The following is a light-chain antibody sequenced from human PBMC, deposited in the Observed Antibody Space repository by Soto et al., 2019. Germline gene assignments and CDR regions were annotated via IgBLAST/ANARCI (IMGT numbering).Light chain of an antibody. CDR3: CSYAGSYSYV. CDR1: SSDVGGFNY. Sequence: LAQPRSVSGSPGQSVTISCTGTSSDVGGFNYVSWYHQHPGTAPKLMIYDVSKRPSGVPDRFSGSKSGNTASLTISGLQAEDEADYYCCSYAGSYSYVFGTGTKVTVL. V-gene: IGLV2-11*01. J-gene: IGLJ1*01. CDR2: DVS.